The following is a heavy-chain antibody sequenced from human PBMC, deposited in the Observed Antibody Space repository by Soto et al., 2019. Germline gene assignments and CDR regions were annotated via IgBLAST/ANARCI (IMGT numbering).Heavy chain of an antibody. CDR1: GYTFSNYG. Sequence: QVQLVQSGPEVKKPGASVKVSCKGSGYTFSNYGVTWVRQPPGQGLERLGWVSAYNRNTDYAQKFEDRATKTIDTSKNTAYLELRGLTPDDTAVYYCARERRWEPLLYWGQGTL. CDR2: VSAYNRNT. V-gene: IGHV1-18*01. D-gene: IGHD1-26*01. CDR3: ARERRWEPLLY. J-gene: IGHJ4*02.